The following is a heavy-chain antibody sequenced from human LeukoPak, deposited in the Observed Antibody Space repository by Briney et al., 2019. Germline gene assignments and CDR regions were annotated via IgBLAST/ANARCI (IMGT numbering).Heavy chain of an antibody. Sequence: SVKVSCKASGGTFSSYAISWVRQAPGQGLEWMGGIIPIFGTANYAQKFQGRVTITADESTSTAYMELSSLRSEDTAVYYCAKDSPSLEWLFFYYYYGMDVWGQGTTVTVSS. CDR1: GGTFSSYA. J-gene: IGHJ6*02. V-gene: IGHV1-69*13. D-gene: IGHD3-3*01. CDR3: AKDSPSLEWLFFYYYYGMDV. CDR2: IIPIFGTA.